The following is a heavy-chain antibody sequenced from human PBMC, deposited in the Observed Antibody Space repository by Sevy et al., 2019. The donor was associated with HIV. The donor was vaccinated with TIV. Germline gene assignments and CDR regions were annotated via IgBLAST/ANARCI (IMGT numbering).Heavy chain of an antibody. CDR1: EFTFSGSA. V-gene: IGHV3-73*01. CDR2: IRSKANSYAT. CDR3: TSGQIGYCSSTSCSGSYWYFDL. D-gene: IGHD2-2*01. Sequence: GGSLRLSCAASEFTFSGSAMHWVRQASGKGLEWVGRIRSKANSYATAYAASVKGRFTISRDDSKNTAYLQMNSLKTEDTAVYYCTSGQIGYCSSTSCSGSYWYFDLWGRGTLVTVSS. J-gene: IGHJ2*01.